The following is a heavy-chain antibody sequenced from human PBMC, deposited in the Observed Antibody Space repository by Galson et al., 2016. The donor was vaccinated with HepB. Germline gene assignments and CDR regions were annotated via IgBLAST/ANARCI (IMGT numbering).Heavy chain of an antibody. D-gene: IGHD2-15*01. CDR2: ISFDGSEK. CDR3: ARPQDCTPSGCYRTFDY. V-gene: IGHV3-30-3*01. J-gene: IGHJ4*02. CDR1: GFTFSGYV. Sequence: SLRLSCAASGFTFSGYVMHWVRQAPGKGLEWVAAISFDGSEKYHADSVKGRFTVSRDNSKNTLHLQMNSLRADDAALYYCARPQDCTPSGCYRTFDYWGQGTLVIVSS.